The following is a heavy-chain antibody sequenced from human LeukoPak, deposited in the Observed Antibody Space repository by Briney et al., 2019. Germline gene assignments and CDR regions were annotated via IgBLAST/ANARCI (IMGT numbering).Heavy chain of an antibody. D-gene: IGHD2-2*01. V-gene: IGHV3-48*03. Sequence: GGSLRLSCAASGFTFSSYEMNWVRQAPGKGLEWVSYISSSGSTIYYADSVKGRFTISRDNAKNSLYLQMNSLRAESTAVYYCARDLIVVVPAAAYYYYYGMDVWGQGTTVTVSS. CDR2: ISSSGSTI. CDR3: ARDLIVVVPAAAYYYYYGMDV. J-gene: IGHJ6*02. CDR1: GFTFSSYE.